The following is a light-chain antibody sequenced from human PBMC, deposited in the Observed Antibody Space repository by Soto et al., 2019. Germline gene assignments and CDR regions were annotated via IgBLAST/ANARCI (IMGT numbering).Light chain of an antibody. CDR2: AAS. Sequence: DIQMTQSPSSLSASVGDRVTITCRASQSISSYLNWYQQKPGKAPKLLIYAASSLQSGVPSRFSGSGSGTDFTLTISSLQPEDFATYYCQQSYSTPRTFVQGTNVEI. CDR3: QQSYSTPRT. J-gene: IGKJ1*01. CDR1: QSISSY. V-gene: IGKV1-39*01.